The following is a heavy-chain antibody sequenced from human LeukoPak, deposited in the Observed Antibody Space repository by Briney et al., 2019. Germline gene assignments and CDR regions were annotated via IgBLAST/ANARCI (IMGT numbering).Heavy chain of an antibody. J-gene: IGHJ4*02. CDR2: ISRHNGNT. Sequence: ASVKVSCKASGYSFRSYGISWVRQAPGQGLEWMGWISRHNGNTNYAQNLQGRVTMTTDTSTGTAYMEVRSLRSDDTAMYYCARXXITISGTVITPFDYWGQGTLVTVSS. CDR3: ARXXITISGTVITPFDY. CDR1: GYSFRSYG. V-gene: IGHV1-18*04. D-gene: IGHD3-3*01.